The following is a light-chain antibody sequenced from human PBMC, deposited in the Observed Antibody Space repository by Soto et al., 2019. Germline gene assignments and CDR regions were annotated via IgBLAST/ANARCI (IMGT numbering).Light chain of an antibody. CDR2: DVS. Sequence: QSVLTQPASVSGSPGQSITISCVGTSSDIGDYNYVSWYQQHPGKFPKVIIYDVSNRPSGVSYRFSGTKSGNTASLTVSGLQAEDEADYYCCSYTRSGTLIFGTGTKVTVL. CDR3: CSYTRSGTLI. CDR1: SSDIGDYNY. J-gene: IGLJ1*01. V-gene: IGLV2-14*01.